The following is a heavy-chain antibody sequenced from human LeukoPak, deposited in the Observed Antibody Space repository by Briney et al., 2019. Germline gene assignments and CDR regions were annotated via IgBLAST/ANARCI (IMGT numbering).Heavy chain of an antibody. J-gene: IGHJ4*02. CDR2: INHSGST. D-gene: IGHD3-22*01. V-gene: IGHV4-34*01. CDR1: GGSFSGYY. Sequence: SETLSLTCAVYGGSFSGYYWSWIRQPPGKGLEWIGEINHSGSTNYNPSLKSRVTISVDTSKNQFSLKLSSVTAADTAVYYCARVPITMIVVAFDYWGQGTLVTVSS. CDR3: ARVPITMIVVAFDY.